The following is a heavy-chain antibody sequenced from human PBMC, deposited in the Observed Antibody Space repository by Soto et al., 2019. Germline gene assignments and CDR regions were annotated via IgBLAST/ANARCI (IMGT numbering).Heavy chain of an antibody. J-gene: IGHJ6*02. V-gene: IGHV4-59*11. Sequence: PSETLSLTXRVSGVSLTSHYWTWIRQSPGKGLEWIGYIYYSGSTNYSPSLKSRLTMSIDTPSNQFSLNLSSVTAADTAIYYCARLRDRSGTASIYNGMDVWGPGTMVTVSS. D-gene: IGHD3-22*01. CDR1: GVSLTSHY. CDR2: IYYSGST. CDR3: ARLRDRSGTASIYNGMDV.